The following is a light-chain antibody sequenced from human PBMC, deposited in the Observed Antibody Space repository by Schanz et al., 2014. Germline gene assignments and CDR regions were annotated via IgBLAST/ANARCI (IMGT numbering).Light chain of an antibody. CDR1: QSISSH. Sequence: EILLTQSPATLSVSPGQSATLSCRASQSISSHLAWHQQKPGQAPRLLIYGTSIRATGIPDRFSGSGSGTDFTLTISRLEPEDFAVYYCQQYGSSLLTFGGGTKVEIK. V-gene: IGKV3-20*01. J-gene: IGKJ4*01. CDR3: QQYGSSLLT. CDR2: GTS.